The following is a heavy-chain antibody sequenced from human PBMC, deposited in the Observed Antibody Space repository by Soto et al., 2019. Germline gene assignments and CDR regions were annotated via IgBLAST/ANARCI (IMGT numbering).Heavy chain of an antibody. D-gene: IGHD2-2*01. CDR2: IFYSGST. J-gene: IGHJ5*02. CDR1: GDSVNSATYY. Sequence: SETLSLTCTVSGDSVNSATYYWSWIRQPPGKGLEWIGYIFYSGSTYYNPSLKSRVTISVDRSKNQFSLKLSSVTAADTAVYYCARVPDRWGQGTLVTVSS. CDR3: ARVPDR. V-gene: IGHV4-61*01.